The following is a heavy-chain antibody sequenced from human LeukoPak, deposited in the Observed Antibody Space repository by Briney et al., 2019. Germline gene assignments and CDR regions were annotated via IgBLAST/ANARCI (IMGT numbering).Heavy chain of an antibody. D-gene: IGHD1-14*01. CDR3: ARDQEAPGFYFDY. CDR1: GFTFSNYW. J-gene: IGHJ4*02. CDR2: INRDGSST. Sequence: XGSLRLSCAASGFTFSNYWMHWVRQTPEKGLVWVSRINRDGSSTNYADSVKGRVTISRDNAKNTLYLQMDSLRADDTAVYYCARDQEAPGFYFDYWGQGNLVTVSS. V-gene: IGHV3-74*01.